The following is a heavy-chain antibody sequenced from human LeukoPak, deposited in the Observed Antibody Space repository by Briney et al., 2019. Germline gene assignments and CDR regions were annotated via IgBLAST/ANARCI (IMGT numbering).Heavy chain of an antibody. D-gene: IGHD5-18*01. V-gene: IGHV1-69*06. CDR3: ARSRVPYSYAPYDAFDI. CDR1: GGTFSSYA. Sequence: GASVKVSCKASGGTFSSYAISWVRQAPGQGLEWMGGIIPIFGTANYAQKFQGRVTITADKSTSTAYMELSSLRSEDTAVYYCARSRVPYSYAPYDAFDIWGQGTMVTVSS. J-gene: IGHJ3*02. CDR2: IIPIFGTA.